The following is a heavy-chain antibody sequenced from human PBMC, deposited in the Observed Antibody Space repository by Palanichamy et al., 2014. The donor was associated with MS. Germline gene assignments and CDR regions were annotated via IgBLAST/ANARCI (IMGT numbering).Heavy chain of an antibody. Sequence: QVRLVQSGAEVKKPGASVKVSCKTSGYTFDTFAITWLRQAPGQGLEWMGWISTYNANTKYAQNLQDRVTLTIDTSTTTAYLEVRSLTSDDTAMYYCARAHETHFYDSTATYYFDFWGQGTLVTVSS. CDR1: GYTFDTFA. V-gene: IGHV1-18*01. CDR2: ISTYNANT. CDR3: ARAHETHFYDSTATYYFDF. D-gene: IGHD3-22*01. J-gene: IGHJ4*02.